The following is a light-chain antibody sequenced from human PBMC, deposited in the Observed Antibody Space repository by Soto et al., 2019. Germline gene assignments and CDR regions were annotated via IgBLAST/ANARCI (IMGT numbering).Light chain of an antibody. Sequence: EIVMTQSPATLSVSPGERATLSCRASQSVSNNLAWYQKKPGQAPRLLIYGASTRATGIPARFSGSGSGTEFTLPIRSLQSDDFAFYYCPQYNNWWTFGQGTRVDIK. J-gene: IGKJ1*01. CDR3: PQYNNWWT. CDR1: QSVSNN. CDR2: GAS. V-gene: IGKV3-15*01.